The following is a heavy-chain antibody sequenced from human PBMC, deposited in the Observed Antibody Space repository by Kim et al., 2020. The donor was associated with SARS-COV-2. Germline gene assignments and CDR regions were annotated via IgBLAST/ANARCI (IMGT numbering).Heavy chain of an antibody. J-gene: IGHJ4*02. Sequence: SETLSLTCTVSGGSISSNSYYWGWIRQPPGKGLEWIGSFSYSGSTNYNPSLKSRVTISADTSKNQFSLKLSSVTATDTAVYYCARSYGSGTYYLTYYSDYWDQGTLVTVSS. CDR1: GGSISSNSYY. CDR2: FSYSGST. V-gene: IGHV4-39*01. D-gene: IGHD3-10*01. CDR3: ARSYGSGTYYLTYYSDY.